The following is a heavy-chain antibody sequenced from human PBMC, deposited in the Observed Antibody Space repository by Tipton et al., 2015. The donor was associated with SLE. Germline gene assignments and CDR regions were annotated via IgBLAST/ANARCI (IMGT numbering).Heavy chain of an antibody. CDR3: AREDYGDYFDY. V-gene: IGHV3-21*03. CDR1: GFTFSSYS. D-gene: IGHD4-17*01. J-gene: IGHJ4*02. Sequence: SLRLSCAASGFTFSSYSMNWVRQAPGKGLEWVSSISSSSSYIYYADSVKGRFTITRDNAKNSLYLQMNSLRAEDTAVYYCAREDYGDYFDYWGQGTLVTVSS. CDR2: ISSSSSYI.